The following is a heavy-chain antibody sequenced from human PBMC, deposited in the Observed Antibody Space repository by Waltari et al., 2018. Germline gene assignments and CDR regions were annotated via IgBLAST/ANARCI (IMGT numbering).Heavy chain of an antibody. CDR2: VDRSGRT. CDR3: ARDRGRGLYLDS. V-gene: IGHV4-4*02. CDR1: GDSMISHYF. Sequence: QLQLQESGPGLVKPSRTLSLTCVVSGDSMISHYFGSWVGQSPGKGREWIGQVDRSGRTNYSPSFASRVIMSLDTSINHFSLNMHSATAADTAVYYCARDRGRGLYLDSWGRGILVSVSP. D-gene: IGHD2-15*01. J-gene: IGHJ4*02.